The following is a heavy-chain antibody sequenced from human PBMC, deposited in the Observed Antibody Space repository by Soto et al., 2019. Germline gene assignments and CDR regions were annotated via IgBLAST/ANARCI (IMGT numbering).Heavy chain of an antibody. Sequence: GASVKVSCKASGYTFTSYGISWVRQAPGQGLEWMGWISAYNGNTNYAQKLQGRVTMTTDTSTSTAYMELRSLRSDDTAVYYCATLYSSGPDEEVLAFDIWGQGTMVNV. V-gene: IGHV1-18*01. J-gene: IGHJ3*02. D-gene: IGHD6-19*01. CDR2: ISAYNGNT. CDR3: ATLYSSGPDEEVLAFDI. CDR1: GYTFTSYG.